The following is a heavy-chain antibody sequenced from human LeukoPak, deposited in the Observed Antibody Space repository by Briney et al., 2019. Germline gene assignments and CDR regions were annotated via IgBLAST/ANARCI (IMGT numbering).Heavy chain of an antibody. CDR1: GFTIGKSD. Sequence: PGGSLRLSCATSGFTIGKSDMAWVRQAPGKGLEWVSIVYTGGRTFHADSVKGRSTMSRDQSKNTVGLQMNSLRSEDTALYYCARGSMPGTGLPFDNWGQGTQVSVSS. CDR3: ARGSMPGTGLPFDN. CDR2: VYTGGRT. V-gene: IGHV3-53*05. D-gene: IGHD3-9*01. J-gene: IGHJ4*02.